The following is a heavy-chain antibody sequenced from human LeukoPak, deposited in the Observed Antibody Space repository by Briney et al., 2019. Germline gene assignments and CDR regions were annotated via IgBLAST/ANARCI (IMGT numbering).Heavy chain of an antibody. Sequence: SETLSLTCTVSGCSISSYYWSWIRQPPGKGLEWIGYISYSGSTNYNPSLKSRVTISVDTSKNQLSLKLNSVTAADTAVYYCARYIWGSYPTFEDYWGQGSLVTVSS. CDR1: GCSISSYY. J-gene: IGHJ4*02. CDR2: ISYSGST. D-gene: IGHD3-16*02. V-gene: IGHV4-59*01. CDR3: ARYIWGSYPTFEDY.